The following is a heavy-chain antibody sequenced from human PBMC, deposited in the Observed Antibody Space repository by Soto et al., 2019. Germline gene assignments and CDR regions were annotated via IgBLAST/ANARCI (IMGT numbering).Heavy chain of an antibody. CDR1: GFTFSSYG. D-gene: IGHD5-12*01. CDR3: ARDPYRDGYLKGDY. J-gene: IGHJ4*01. CDR2: IWYDGSNK. Sequence: PGGSLRLSCAASGFTFSSYGMHWVRQAPGKGLEWVAVIWYDGSNKYYADSVKGRFTISRDNSKNTLYLQMSSLRAEDTAVYYCARDPYRDGYLKGDYWGHGTLVTVSS. V-gene: IGHV3-33*01.